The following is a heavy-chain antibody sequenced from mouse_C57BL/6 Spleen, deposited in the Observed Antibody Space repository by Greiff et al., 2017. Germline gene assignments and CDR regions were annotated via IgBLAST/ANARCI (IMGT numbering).Heavy chain of an antibody. CDR2: ISDGGSYT. V-gene: IGHV5-4*03. J-gene: IGHJ4*01. CDR3: ASRSGHVGMDY. D-gene: IGHD3-2*02. Sequence: EVKVVESGGGLVKPGGSLKLSCAASGFTFSSYAMSWVRQTPEQRLEWVATISDGGSYTYYPDNVKGRFTISRDNAKNNLYLQMSHLKSEDTAMYYCASRSGHVGMDYWGQGTSVTVSS. CDR1: GFTFSSYA.